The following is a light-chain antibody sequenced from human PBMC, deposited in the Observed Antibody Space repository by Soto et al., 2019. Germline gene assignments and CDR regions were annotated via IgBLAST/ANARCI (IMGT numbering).Light chain of an antibody. CDR1: SSDVGGYNY. J-gene: IGLJ1*01. V-gene: IGLV2-14*01. Sequence: QSVLTQPASVSGSPGQSITISRTGSSSDVGGYNYVSWYQQHPGEVPKLMIYEVRNRPTGLSNRFSGSKSGNTASLTISGLRAEDEADYYCNSYISSITPVVFGTGTKVTVL. CDR2: EVR. CDR3: NSYISSITPVV.